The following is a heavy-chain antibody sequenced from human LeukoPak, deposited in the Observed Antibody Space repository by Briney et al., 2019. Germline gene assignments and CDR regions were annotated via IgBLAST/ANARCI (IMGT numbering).Heavy chain of an antibody. V-gene: IGHV4-59*01. D-gene: IGHD2-15*01. Sequence: SETLSLTCTVSGGSISSYYWSWIRQPPGKGLEWIGYIYYSGSTNYNPSLKSRVTISVDTSKNQFSLKLSSVTAADTAVYYCARDLEGGEFYYWGQGTLVTVSS. CDR1: GGSISSYY. CDR2: IYYSGST. J-gene: IGHJ4*02. CDR3: ARDLEGGEFYY.